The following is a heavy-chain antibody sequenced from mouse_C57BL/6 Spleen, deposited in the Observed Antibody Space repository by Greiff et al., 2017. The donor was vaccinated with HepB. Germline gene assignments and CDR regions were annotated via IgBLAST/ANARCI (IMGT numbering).Heavy chain of an antibody. CDR3: ARGDYDMYYFDY. CDR1: GFTFSSYG. CDR2: ISSGGSYT. Sequence: EVKLEESGGDLVKPGGSLKLSCAASGFTFSSYGMSWVRQTPDKRLEWVATISSGGSYTYYPDSVKGRFTISRDNAKNTLYLQMSSLKSEDTAMYYCARGDYDMYYFDYWGQGTTLTVSS. V-gene: IGHV5-6*02. D-gene: IGHD2-4*01. J-gene: IGHJ2*01.